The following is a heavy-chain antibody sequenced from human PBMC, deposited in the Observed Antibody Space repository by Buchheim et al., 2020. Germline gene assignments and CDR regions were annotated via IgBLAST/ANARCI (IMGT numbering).Heavy chain of an antibody. CDR3: ARQRGVGSYWIGKNVVSKNYFDY. J-gene: IGHJ4*02. Sequence: QLQLQESGPGLVRPSETLSLTCPVSGDSITSRSSYWAWIRQAPGKGLEWIGTVYYSGSTYSNPSLKSRFTVSVHTPKHQFSLKLNSVTAADTAVYFCARQRGVGSYWIGKNVVSKNYFDYWGRGTL. CDR1: GDSITSRSSY. D-gene: IGHD1-26*01. V-gene: IGHV4-39*01. CDR2: VYYSGST.